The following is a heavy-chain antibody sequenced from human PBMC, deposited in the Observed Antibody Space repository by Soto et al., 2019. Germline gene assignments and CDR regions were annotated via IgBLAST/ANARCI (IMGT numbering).Heavy chain of an antibody. CDR2: IYWDDDK. J-gene: IGHJ3*02. D-gene: IGHD3-10*01. CDR1: GFSLSTSAVG. V-gene: IGHV2-5*02. Sequence: QITLKESGPTLVKPTQTLTLTCTFSGFSLSTSAVGVGWIRQPPGKALEWLALIYWDDDKRYSPSLKSRLTITNATSKNQVVLTMTNMDPVDTATYYCAHLILIRGVLDAFDIWGQGTMVTVSS. CDR3: AHLILIRGVLDAFDI.